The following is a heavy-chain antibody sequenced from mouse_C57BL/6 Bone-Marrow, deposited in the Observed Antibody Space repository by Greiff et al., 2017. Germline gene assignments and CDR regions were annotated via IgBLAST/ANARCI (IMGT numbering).Heavy chain of an antibody. CDR2: IRLKSDNYAT. D-gene: IGHD1-1*01. CDR3: TEIGYYYGSGPAY. Sequence: EVMLVESGGGLVQPGGSMKLSCVASGFTFSNYWMNWVRQSPEKGLEWVAQIRLKSDNYATHYAESVKGRFTISRDDSKSSVYLQMNNLRAEDTGIYYCTEIGYYYGSGPAYWGQGTLVTVSA. J-gene: IGHJ3*01. CDR1: GFTFSNYW. V-gene: IGHV6-3*01.